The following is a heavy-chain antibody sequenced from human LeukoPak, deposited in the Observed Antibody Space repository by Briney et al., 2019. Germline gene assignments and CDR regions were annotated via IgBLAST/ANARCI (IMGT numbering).Heavy chain of an antibody. J-gene: IGHJ4*02. CDR1: GFTFNNYV. CDR3: AKVFRSGDLFVSDS. Sequence: PGGSLRLSCAASGFTFNNYVMSWVRQAPGKGLEWVSGISGSGGDTYYADSVKGRFTISRDNSKNTLSSQMSSLRTEDSAIYYCAKVFRSGDLFVSDSWGQGTLVTVSS. CDR2: ISGSGGDT. D-gene: IGHD4-17*01. V-gene: IGHV3-23*01.